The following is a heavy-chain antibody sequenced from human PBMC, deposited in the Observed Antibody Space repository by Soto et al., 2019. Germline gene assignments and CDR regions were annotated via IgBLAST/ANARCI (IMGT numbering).Heavy chain of an antibody. CDR1: GGSISSGDNY. D-gene: IGHD4-17*01. Sequence: SETLSLTCTVSGGSISSGDNYWSWIRQPPGKGLEWIGYIYYSGSTYYNPSLKSRVTISVDTPKNQFSLKLSSVTAADTAVYYCARGDYGVPFDFWGQGTLVTVSS. CDR3: ARGDYGVPFDF. CDR2: IYYSGST. V-gene: IGHV4-30-4*01. J-gene: IGHJ4*02.